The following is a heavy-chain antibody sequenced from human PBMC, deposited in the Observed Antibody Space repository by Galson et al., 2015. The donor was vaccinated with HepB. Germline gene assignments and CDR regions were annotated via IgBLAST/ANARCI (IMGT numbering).Heavy chain of an antibody. Sequence: SLRLSCAASGFTFSSYGMHWVRQAPGKGLEWVAVISYDGSNKYYADSVKGRFTISRVNSKNTLYLQMNSLRAEDTAVYYCARELPDIAVAGLDYWGQGTLVTVSS. V-gene: IGHV3-30*03. CDR3: ARELPDIAVAGLDY. CDR1: GFTFSSYG. D-gene: IGHD6-19*01. J-gene: IGHJ4*02. CDR2: ISYDGSNK.